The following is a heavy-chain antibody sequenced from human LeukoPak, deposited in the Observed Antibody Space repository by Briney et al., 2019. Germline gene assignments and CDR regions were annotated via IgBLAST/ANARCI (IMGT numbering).Heavy chain of an antibody. V-gene: IGHV1-18*01. D-gene: IGHD3-22*01. CDR1: GYTFTSYG. CDR3: ARTNVYYYDSSDYYPYFDY. Sequence: ASVKVSCKASGYTFTSYGISWVRQAPGQGLEWMGWISAYNGNTNYAQKLQGRVTMTTDTSTSTAYMELRSLRSDDTAVYYCARTNVYYYDSSDYYPYFDYWGQGTPVTVSS. CDR2: ISAYNGNT. J-gene: IGHJ4*02.